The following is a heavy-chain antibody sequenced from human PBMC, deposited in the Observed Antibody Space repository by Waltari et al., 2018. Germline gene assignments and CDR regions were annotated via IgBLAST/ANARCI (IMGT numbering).Heavy chain of an antibody. V-gene: IGHV4-34*01. J-gene: IGHJ3*02. Sequence: QVQLQQWGAGLLKPSETLSLTCAVYGGSFSGYYWSWIRQPPGKGLEWIGEINHSGSTNYNPSLKSRVTISVDTSKNQFSLKLSSVTAADTAVYYCARGYGYCSSTSCYAFDIWGQGTMVTVSS. CDR3: ARGYGYCSSTSCYAFDI. D-gene: IGHD2-2*01. CDR1: GGSFSGYY. CDR2: INHSGST.